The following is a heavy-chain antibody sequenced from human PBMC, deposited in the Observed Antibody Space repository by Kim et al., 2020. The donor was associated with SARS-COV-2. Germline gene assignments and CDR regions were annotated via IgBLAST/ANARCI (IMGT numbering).Heavy chain of an antibody. J-gene: IGHJ4*02. CDR3: ARRVAGEAFDY. D-gene: IGHD6-19*01. V-gene: IGHV4-39*01. CDR1: GGSISRISFY. Sequence: SETLSLTCNVSGGSISRISFYWGWIRQSPGKGLEWIGSIYYKGSTYYNPSLDSRVTMSVDTSKNQFFLTLRSVTAADTAIYYCARRVAGEAFDYWGQGILVTVSS. CDR2: IYYKGST.